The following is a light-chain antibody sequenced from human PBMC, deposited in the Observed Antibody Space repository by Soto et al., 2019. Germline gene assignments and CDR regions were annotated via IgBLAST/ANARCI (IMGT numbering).Light chain of an antibody. CDR2: DVS. CDR1: SSDVGGYKY. J-gene: IGLJ1*01. CDR3: CSYAGSYV. V-gene: IGLV2-11*01. Sequence: QSVLTQARAVSVSPGRSLTSSCTRTSSDVGGYKYVSWYQKHPGKAPKLMIYDVSKRPSGVPDRFSGSKSGNTASLTISGLQAEDEADYYCCSYAGSYVFGTGTKVTVL.